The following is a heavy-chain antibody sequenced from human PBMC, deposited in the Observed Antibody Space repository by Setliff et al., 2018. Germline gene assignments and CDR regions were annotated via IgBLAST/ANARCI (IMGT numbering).Heavy chain of an antibody. D-gene: IGHD3-9*01. V-gene: IGHV1-2*02. CDR1: GYIFRDYY. Sequence: ASVKVSCKASGYIFRDYYIHWVRQAPGQGLEWMGWINPNRCGREYAEAFQGRVTMTGETSIRTAFMELSGLTSDDTAVYYCAGPFDVGPYPRPIDGLDLWGQGTRVTVSS. CDR2: INPNRCGR. J-gene: IGHJ3*01. CDR3: AGPFDVGPYPRPIDGLDL.